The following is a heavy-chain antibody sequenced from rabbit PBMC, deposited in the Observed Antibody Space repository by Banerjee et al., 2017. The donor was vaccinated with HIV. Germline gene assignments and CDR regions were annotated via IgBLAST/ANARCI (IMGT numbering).Heavy chain of an antibody. V-gene: IGHV1S45*01. CDR2: INTSSGNT. D-gene: IGHD4-1*01. Sequence: WLCWVRQAPGKGLEWIACINTSSGNTVYASWAKGRFTISKTSSTTVPLQMTSLTAADTATYFCARDLAGAIGWNFNLWGQGTLVTVS. J-gene: IGHJ4*01. CDR1: W. CDR3: ARDLAGAIGWNFNL.